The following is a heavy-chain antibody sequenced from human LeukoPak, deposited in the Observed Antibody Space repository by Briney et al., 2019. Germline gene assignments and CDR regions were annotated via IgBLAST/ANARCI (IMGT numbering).Heavy chain of an antibody. Sequence: ASVKVSCKASGYTSTSYDINWVRQATGQGLEWMGGIIPIFGTANYAQKFQGRVTITAGKSTSTAYMELSSLRSEDTAVYYCARGIAAEESDPWGQGTLVTVSS. J-gene: IGHJ5*02. CDR3: ARGIAAEESDP. D-gene: IGHD6-6*01. CDR1: GYTSTSYD. V-gene: IGHV1-69*06. CDR2: IIPIFGTA.